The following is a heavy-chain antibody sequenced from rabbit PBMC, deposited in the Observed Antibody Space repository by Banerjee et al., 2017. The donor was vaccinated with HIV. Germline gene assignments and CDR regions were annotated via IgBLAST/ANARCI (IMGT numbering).Heavy chain of an antibody. CDR2: IYTGDGNT. CDR1: GFSFSSYYY. V-gene: IGHV1S40*01. D-gene: IGHD8-1*01. CDR3: ARDKAGNGYDFALDL. Sequence: QSLEESGGGLVQPEGSLTLTCTASGFSFSSYYYMCWVRQAPGKGLEWIACIYTGDGNTYYANWAKGRFTISRTSSTTVTLKMPSLTAADTATYFCARDKAGNGYDFALDLWGQGTLVTVS. J-gene: IGHJ4*01.